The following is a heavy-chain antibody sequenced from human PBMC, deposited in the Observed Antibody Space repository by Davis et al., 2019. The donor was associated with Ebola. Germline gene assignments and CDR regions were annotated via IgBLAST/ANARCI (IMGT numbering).Heavy chain of an antibody. CDR1: GLTFSTYY. CDR3: ARDWAGLDV. CDR2: IPHVGSEK. J-gene: IGHJ6*04. D-gene: IGHD3-16*01. V-gene: IGHV3-7*01. Sequence: GGSLRLSCAASGLTFSTYYITWVRQAPGKGLEWVATIPHVGSEKYYVDSVKGRFTSSRDNAKNSLYLQMNSLRVEDTAVYYCARDWAGLDVWGKGTTVTVSS.